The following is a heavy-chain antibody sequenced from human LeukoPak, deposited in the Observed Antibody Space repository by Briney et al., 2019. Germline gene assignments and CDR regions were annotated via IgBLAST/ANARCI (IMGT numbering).Heavy chain of an antibody. Sequence: SVKVSCKASGGTFSSYAISWVRQAPGQGLEWMGGIIPIFGTANYAQKFQGRVTITADESTSTAYMELSSPRSEDTAVYYCARDPSPYYYDSSGTLWGQGTLVTVSS. V-gene: IGHV1-69*01. CDR1: GGTFSSYA. J-gene: IGHJ4*02. CDR3: ARDPSPYYYDSSGTL. CDR2: IIPIFGTA. D-gene: IGHD3-22*01.